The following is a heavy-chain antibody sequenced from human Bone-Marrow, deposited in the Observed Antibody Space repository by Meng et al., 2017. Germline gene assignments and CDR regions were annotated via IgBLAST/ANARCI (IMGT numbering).Heavy chain of an antibody. CDR1: GFTFSSYE. D-gene: IGHD3-3*01. Sequence: GGSLRLSCAASGFTFSSYEMNWVRQAPGKGLEWVSYISSSGSGIYYADSVKGRFTISRDNAKNSLYLQMNSLRAEDTAVYYCARGAALEWSIVDYWGQGTPVTVSS. V-gene: IGHV3-48*03. CDR3: ARGAALEWSIVDY. CDR2: ISSSGSGI. J-gene: IGHJ4*02.